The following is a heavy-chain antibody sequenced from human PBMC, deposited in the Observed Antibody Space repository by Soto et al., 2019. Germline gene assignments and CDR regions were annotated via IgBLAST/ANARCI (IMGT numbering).Heavy chain of an antibody. D-gene: IGHD1-26*01. Sequence: QVQLVESGGGVVQPGRSLRLSCTASGFTFSNYGIHWVRQAPGKGLEWVAGIWYDGSKEYYADSVKGRFTISRDNSKSTLFLQMNSLRADDTAVYYCVREGTYYGWYFDLWGRGTLVTVSS. CDR1: GFTFSNYG. V-gene: IGHV3-33*01. J-gene: IGHJ2*01. CDR2: IWYDGSKE. CDR3: VREGTYYGWYFDL.